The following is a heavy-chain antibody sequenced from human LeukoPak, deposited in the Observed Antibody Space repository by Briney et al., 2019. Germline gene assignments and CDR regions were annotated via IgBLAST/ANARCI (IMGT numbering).Heavy chain of an antibody. Sequence: GGSLRLSCAASGFTFSNYWMNWVRQAPGKGLEWLANIKYDGSEKYYVDSVKGRFTLSRDNAKNSLYLQMNSLRAEDTAVYYCARGKVPAAITFDYWGQGTLVTVSS. D-gene: IGHD2-2*01. J-gene: IGHJ4*02. V-gene: IGHV3-7*03. CDR3: ARGKVPAAITFDY. CDR2: IKYDGSEK. CDR1: GFTFSNYW.